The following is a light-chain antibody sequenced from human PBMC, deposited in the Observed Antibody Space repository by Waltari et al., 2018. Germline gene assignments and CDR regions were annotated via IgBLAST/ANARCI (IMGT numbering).Light chain of an antibody. CDR2: WAS. Sequence: DVVMSQSPDSLAVPLGWRATINCKSSPRFSYNSNNENYLDWYQHKPGQPPKLLISWASTRESGVPDRFSGSGSGTDFTLTISSLQPEDVAVYYCQHYSGTSSAFGQGTRLEIK. CDR3: QHYSGTSSA. V-gene: IGKV4-1*01. J-gene: IGKJ5*01. CDR1: PRFSYNSNNENY.